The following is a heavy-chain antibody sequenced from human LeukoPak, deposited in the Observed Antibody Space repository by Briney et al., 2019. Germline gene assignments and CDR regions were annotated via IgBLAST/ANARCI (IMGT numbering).Heavy chain of an antibody. J-gene: IGHJ4*02. D-gene: IGHD3-10*01. CDR2: ISSSSSYI. V-gene: IGHV3-21*01. Sequence: GGSLRLSCAASGFTFSSYSMNWVRQAPGKGLEWVSSISSSSSYIYYADSVKGRFTISRDNAKNSLYLQMNSLRAEDTAGYYCARDAMVRAPGGDYWGQGTLVTVSS. CDR1: GFTFSSYS. CDR3: ARDAMVRAPGGDY.